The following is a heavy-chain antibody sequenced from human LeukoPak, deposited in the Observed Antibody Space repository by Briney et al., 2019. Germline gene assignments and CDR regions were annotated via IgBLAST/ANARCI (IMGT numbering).Heavy chain of an antibody. CDR2: IYYSGST. Sequence: SETLSLTCTVSGGSISSYYWSWTRQPPGKRLEWIGYIYYSGSTNYNPSLKSRVTISVDTSKNQFSLKLSSVTAADTAVYYCARVGYYYDSSGFYDYWGQGTLLTVSS. D-gene: IGHD3-22*01. V-gene: IGHV4-59*01. CDR1: GGSISSYY. CDR3: ARVGYYYDSSGFYDY. J-gene: IGHJ4*02.